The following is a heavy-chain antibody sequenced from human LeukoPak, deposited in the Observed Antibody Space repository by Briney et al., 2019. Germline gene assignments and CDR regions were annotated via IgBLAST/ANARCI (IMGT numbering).Heavy chain of an antibody. CDR1: GGSFSSYY. Sequence: SETLSLTCTVSGGSFSSYYWSWIRQPPGKGLEWIGYIYYSGTTNYNPSLKSRVTISVDTSKKQFSLKLTSVTAADTAVYYCARLVCAEIRGKYYSDYWGQGTLVTVSS. D-gene: IGHD2-8*01. CDR2: IYYSGTT. CDR3: ARLVCAEIRGKYYSDY. J-gene: IGHJ4*02. V-gene: IGHV4-59*08.